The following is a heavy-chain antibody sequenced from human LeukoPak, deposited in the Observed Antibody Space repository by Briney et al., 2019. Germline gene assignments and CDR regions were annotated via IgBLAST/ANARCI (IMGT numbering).Heavy chain of an antibody. V-gene: IGHV3-21*04. D-gene: IGHD2-8*02. CDR2: LSSGRSP. Sequence: PGGSLRLSCAASGFTFSSYSMNWVRQAPGKGLEWISSLSSGRSPSYSDSLEGRLTMSSDNARNTLYLQMDNLRGEDTAMYYCARRLGYCAAGTCYFDSWGHGTQVTVSS. CDR3: ARRLGYCAAGTCYFDS. CDR1: GFTFSSYS. J-gene: IGHJ4*01.